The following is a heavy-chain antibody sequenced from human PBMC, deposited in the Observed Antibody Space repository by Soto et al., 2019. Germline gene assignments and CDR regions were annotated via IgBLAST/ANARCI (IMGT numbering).Heavy chain of an antibody. Sequence: PETLSLTCAVYGGSFTDYYWNSIRPPPGMGLEWSGEINPSGNSNYNPSLKRRVTISVDTSKNQFSLKLSSVSAADTAVYYCALGRRKALAFTSWYFDLWGRGTLVTASS. D-gene: IGHD1-1*01. CDR2: INPSGNS. CDR3: ALGRRKALAFTSWYFDL. J-gene: IGHJ2*01. V-gene: IGHV4-34*01. CDR1: GGSFTDYY.